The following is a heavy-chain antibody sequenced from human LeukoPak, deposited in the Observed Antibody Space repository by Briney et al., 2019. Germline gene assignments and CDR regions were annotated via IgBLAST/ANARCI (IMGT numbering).Heavy chain of an antibody. D-gene: IGHD1-26*01. CDR3: ASNSLGATHLMDV. CDR2: IIPIFGTA. CDR1: GGTFSSYA. Sequence: ASVKVSCKASGGTFSSYAISWVRQAPGQGLEWMGGIIPIFGTANYAQKFQGRATITADESTSTAYMELSSLRSEDTAVYYCASNSLGATHLMDVWGQGTTVTVSS. J-gene: IGHJ6*02. V-gene: IGHV1-69*13.